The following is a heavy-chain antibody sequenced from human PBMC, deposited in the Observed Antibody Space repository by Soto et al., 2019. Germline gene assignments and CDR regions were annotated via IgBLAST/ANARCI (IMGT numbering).Heavy chain of an antibody. J-gene: IGHJ6*02. Sequence: ASVKVSCKASGYTFTNYAMHWVRQAPGQRLEWMGWINAGNGNTKYSQNFQGTVTITRDTSASTAYMELSSLRSEDTAVYYCARGSATYAFYYSMDVWGQGTTVTVSS. CDR3: ARGSATYAFYYSMDV. CDR2: INAGNGNT. CDR1: GYTFTNYA. V-gene: IGHV1-3*01. D-gene: IGHD2-2*01.